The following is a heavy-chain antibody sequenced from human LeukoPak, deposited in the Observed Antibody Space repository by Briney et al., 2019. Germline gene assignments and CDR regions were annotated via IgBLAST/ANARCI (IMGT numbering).Heavy chain of an antibody. D-gene: IGHD5-18*01. V-gene: IGHV1-18*01. J-gene: IGHJ4*02. Sequence: ASVKVSCKTSGYTFFNYGITWVRQAPGQGLEWLGWISTYNDNTNYAQKFQGRVTITADKSTSTAYMELSSLRSEDTAVYYCARENSYGFPYFDYWGQGTLVTVSS. CDR2: ISTYNDNT. CDR3: ARENSYGFPYFDY. CDR1: GYTFFNYG.